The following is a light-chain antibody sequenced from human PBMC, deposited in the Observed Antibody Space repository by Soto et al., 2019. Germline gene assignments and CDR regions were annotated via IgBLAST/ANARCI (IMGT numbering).Light chain of an antibody. Sequence: IQMTQSPSSLSASTGDRVTITCRASQGISTCLAWYQQKPGKAPKLLIYAASTLQSGVPSRFSGSGSGTDFTLTISCLQSEDFATYYCQQYYSYPRTFGQGTKVDIK. CDR3: QQYYSYPRT. J-gene: IGKJ1*01. CDR1: QGISTC. V-gene: IGKV1-8*01. CDR2: AAS.